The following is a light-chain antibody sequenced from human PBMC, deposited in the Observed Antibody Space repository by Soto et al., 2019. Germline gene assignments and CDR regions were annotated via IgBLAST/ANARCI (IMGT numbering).Light chain of an antibody. J-gene: IGKJ2*01. V-gene: IGKV1-39*01. CDR2: AAS. CDR1: QSISSY. Sequence: DIQMTQSPSSLSASVGDRVTITCRASQSISSYLNWYQQKPGKAPKLLIYAASSLQSGVPSRFSGSGSGTDFNLTISSLHPEDFATYYCQQSYSTPPTFGQGTKLELK. CDR3: QQSYSTPPT.